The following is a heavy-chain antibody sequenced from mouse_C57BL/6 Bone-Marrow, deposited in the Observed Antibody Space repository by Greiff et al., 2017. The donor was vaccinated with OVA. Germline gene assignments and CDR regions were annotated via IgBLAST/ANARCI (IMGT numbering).Heavy chain of an antibody. CDR2: LIHCGLYT. CDR3: ARDKGYYAPDY. CDR1: GFTFSSYA. J-gene: IGHJ2*01. V-gene: IGHV5-4*01. Sequence: EVKLVESGGGLVKPGGSLKLSCAASGFTFSSYAMSWVRQTPEKRLECVATLIHCGLYTYSPDNVKGRFTISRDNAKNNLYLQMSHLKSEDTAMYYCARDKGYYAPDYWGQGTTLTVSS. D-gene: IGHD2-1*01.